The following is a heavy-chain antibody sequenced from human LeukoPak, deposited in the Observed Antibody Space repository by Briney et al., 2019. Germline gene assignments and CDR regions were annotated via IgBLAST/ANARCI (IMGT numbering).Heavy chain of an antibody. D-gene: IGHD4-17*01. Sequence: PGGSLRLSCAASGFTFSSYGMNWVRQAPGKGLKWVSFVSIGGSFIYYADSVKGRFTISRDDAKNSLYLEMNSLTAEDTAEYYCARNKINTVTTGWYFDLWGRGTLVSVSS. J-gene: IGHJ2*01. CDR3: ARNKINTVTTGWYFDL. CDR1: GFTFSSYG. CDR2: VSIGGSFI. V-gene: IGHV3-21*01.